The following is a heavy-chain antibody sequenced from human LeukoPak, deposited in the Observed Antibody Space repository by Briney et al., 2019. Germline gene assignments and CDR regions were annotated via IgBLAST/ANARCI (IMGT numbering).Heavy chain of an antibody. V-gene: IGHV4-4*02. J-gene: IGHJ4*02. CDR2: VHLDGRT. Sequence: SETLSLTSGVSVGSVPSTNWWTWVRQPPGKGLEWIGEVHLDGRTNYNPSLKSRLTISVDLSENHISLKLTSVTAADTAVYYCAREGGFYRPLDYSGQGTLVTVSS. CDR1: VGSVPSTNW. CDR3: AREGGFYRPLDY. D-gene: IGHD3-3*01.